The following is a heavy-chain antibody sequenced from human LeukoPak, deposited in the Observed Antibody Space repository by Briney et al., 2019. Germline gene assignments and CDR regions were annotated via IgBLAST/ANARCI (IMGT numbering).Heavy chain of an antibody. J-gene: IGHJ4*02. D-gene: IGHD5-18*01. Sequence: PGRSLRLSCAASGFTFSSYGMHWVRQAPGKGLEWVAVISYDGSNKYYADFVKGRFTISRDNSKNTLYLQMNSLRAEDTAVYYCAKDRGGGKYSYGYFLDYWGQGTLVTVSS. CDR1: GFTFSSYG. CDR3: AKDRGGGKYSYGYFLDY. V-gene: IGHV3-30*18. CDR2: ISYDGSNK.